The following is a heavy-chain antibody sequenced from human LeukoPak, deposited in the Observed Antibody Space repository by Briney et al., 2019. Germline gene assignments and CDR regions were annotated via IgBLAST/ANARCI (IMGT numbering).Heavy chain of an antibody. Sequence: ASVTVSCKASGYTFTDYGISWVRQAPGQGLEWMGWISVYNGNTKYGQNLQGRVTMTRDTSTNTAHMELRSLRSDDTAVYYCVRDIYPQYYFDYGGQGTLVTVSS. V-gene: IGHV1-18*01. CDR1: GYTFTDYG. D-gene: IGHD2-2*02. CDR3: VRDIYPQYYFDY. J-gene: IGHJ4*02. CDR2: ISVYNGNT.